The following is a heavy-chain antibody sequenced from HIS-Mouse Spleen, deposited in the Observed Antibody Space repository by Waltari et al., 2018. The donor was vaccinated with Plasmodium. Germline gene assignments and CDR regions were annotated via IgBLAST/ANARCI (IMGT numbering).Heavy chain of an antibody. CDR2: IYGGGST. CDR1: GFTVSSNY. V-gene: IGHV3-66*01. J-gene: IGHJ4*02. Sequence: EVQLVESGGGLVQPGGSLRLSCAASGFTVSSNYMSWVRQAPGKGVEWVSVIYGGGSTYYADSVKGRFTISRDNSKSTLYLQMNSLRAEDTAVYYCATPRVGGSYFDYWGQGTLVTVSS. CDR3: ATPRVGGSYFDY. D-gene: IGHD1-26*01.